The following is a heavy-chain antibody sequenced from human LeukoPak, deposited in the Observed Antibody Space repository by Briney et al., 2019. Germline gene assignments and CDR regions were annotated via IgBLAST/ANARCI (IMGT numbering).Heavy chain of an antibody. Sequence: SETLSLTCTVSGGSISRYYCGWIRQTPGEGVEWSGYIYTSGSTNYNPPLKRRVTISVYTSTKQFSLKLSAVTPPHTPLYISARRSVRDGYQHTDLDIWGQGTMVTVSS. D-gene: IGHD5-24*01. CDR2: IYTSGST. CDR3: ARRSVRDGYQHTDLDI. CDR1: GGSISRYY. V-gene: IGHV4-4*09. J-gene: IGHJ3*02.